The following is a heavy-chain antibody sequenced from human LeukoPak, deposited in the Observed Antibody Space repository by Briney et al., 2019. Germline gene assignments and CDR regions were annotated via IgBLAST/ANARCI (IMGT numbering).Heavy chain of an antibody. CDR1: GFTFSTYW. CDR2: IKSDGST. CDR3: ARAPSEIGGYYPEYFRH. V-gene: IGHV3-74*01. J-gene: IGHJ1*01. D-gene: IGHD3-22*01. Sequence: GCLRLSCAASGFTFSTYWMHWVRQAPGKGLVWVSRIKSDGSTNYADSVKGRFTIYRDNAKNTVSLQMNSLRPEDTGVYYCARAPSEIGGYYPEYFRHWGQGT.